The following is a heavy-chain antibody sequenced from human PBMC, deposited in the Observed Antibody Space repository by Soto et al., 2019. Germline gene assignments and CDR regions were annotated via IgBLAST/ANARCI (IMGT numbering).Heavy chain of an antibody. V-gene: IGHV1-3*01. CDR3: ARDGVVSYYYYYMDV. CDR1: GYTFTNYA. D-gene: IGHD3-16*01. CDR2: ISACNGNT. J-gene: IGHJ6*03. Sequence: ASVKVSCKASGYTFTNYAMHWVRQAPGQRLEWMGWISACNGNTNYAQKLQGRVTMTTDTSTSTAYMELRSLRSDDTAVYYCARDGVVSYYYYYMDVWGKGTTVTVSS.